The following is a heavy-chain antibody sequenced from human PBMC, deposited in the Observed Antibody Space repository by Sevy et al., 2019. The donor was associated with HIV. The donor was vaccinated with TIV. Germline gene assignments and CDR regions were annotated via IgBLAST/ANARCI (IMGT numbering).Heavy chain of an antibody. Sequence: GGSLRLSCAASGFTFSSYAMSWVRQAPGKGLEWVSAISGSGGSTYYADSVKGRFTISRDNSKNTLFLQMNDLRAEDTAVYYCAKDLADYDSSGPTYYFGYWGKGTLVTVSS. CDR2: ISGSGGST. V-gene: IGHV3-23*01. D-gene: IGHD3-22*01. J-gene: IGHJ4*02. CDR1: GFTFSSYA. CDR3: AKDLADYDSSGPTYYFGY.